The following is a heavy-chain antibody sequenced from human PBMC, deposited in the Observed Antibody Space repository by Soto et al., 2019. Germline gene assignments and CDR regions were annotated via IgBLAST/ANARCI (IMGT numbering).Heavy chain of an antibody. J-gene: IGHJ4*02. CDR3: ANKGLGSRAIDY. D-gene: IGHD3-10*01. Sequence: QITLKESGPTLVKPTQTLTLTCTFSGFSLSTSGVGVGWIRQPPGKALEWIAVIYWDDSKTYSPSLKSRLTIAKDTSRDQVVPTMTNMDPVDTSPYYCANKGLGSRAIDYWGQGALVTVSS. CDR1: GFSLSTSGVG. CDR2: IYWDDSK. V-gene: IGHV2-5*02.